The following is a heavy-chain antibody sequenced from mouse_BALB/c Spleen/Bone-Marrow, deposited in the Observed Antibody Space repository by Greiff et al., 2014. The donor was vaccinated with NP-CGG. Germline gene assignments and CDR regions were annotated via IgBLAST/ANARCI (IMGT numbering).Heavy chain of an antibody. V-gene: IGHV5-4*02. CDR3: ARDGNFAMDY. CDR1: GFTFSDYY. J-gene: IGHJ4*01. CDR2: INDGGSYT. Sequence: EVKVVESGGGLVKPGGSLKLSCAVSGFTFSDYYMYWVRQNPEKRLEWVATINDGGSYTYYPDSVKGRFTISRDNAKNNLYPQMSSLKSEDTAMYYCARDGNFAMDYWGQGTSVTVSS. D-gene: IGHD2-1*01.